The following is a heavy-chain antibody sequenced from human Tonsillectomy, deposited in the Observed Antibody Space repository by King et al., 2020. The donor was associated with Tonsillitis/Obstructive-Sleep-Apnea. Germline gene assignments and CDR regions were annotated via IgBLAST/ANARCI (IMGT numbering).Heavy chain of an antibody. Sequence: QLVQSGGGLVKPGGSLRLSCAASGFTFSSYSMNWVRQAPGKGLEWVSSISSSSSYIYYADSVKGRFTISRDNAKNSLYLQMNSLRAEDTAVYYCAREVDGYGDYPANWFDPWGQGTLVTVSS. CDR1: GFTFSSYS. V-gene: IGHV3-21*01. CDR2: ISSSSSYI. D-gene: IGHD4-17*01. J-gene: IGHJ5*02. CDR3: AREVDGYGDYPANWFDP.